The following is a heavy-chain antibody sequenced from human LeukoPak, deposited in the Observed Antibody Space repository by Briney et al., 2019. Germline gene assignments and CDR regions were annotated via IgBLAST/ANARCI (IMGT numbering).Heavy chain of an antibody. V-gene: IGHV4-34*01. CDR2: INHSGST. CDR1: GGSFSGYY. J-gene: IGHJ4*02. D-gene: IGHD3-22*01. CDR3: ASDYDSSGYHFDY. Sequence: PSETLSLTCAVYGGSFSGYYWSWIRQPPGKGLEWIGEINHSGSTNYNPSLKSRVTISVDTSKNQFSLKLSSVTAADTAVYYCASDYDSSGYHFDYWGQGTLVTVSS.